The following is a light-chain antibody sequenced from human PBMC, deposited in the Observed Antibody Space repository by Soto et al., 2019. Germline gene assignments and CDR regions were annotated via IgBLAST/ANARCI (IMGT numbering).Light chain of an antibody. Sequence: EIVMTLSPDNLSVSTGARATLSCRAGQGVTTNFAWYQQKSGQSPRLLIYDVSIRATGVPARFSGTGSETDFTLTISGLQSEDSAVYFCQQYNNWPYSFGQGTRLETK. V-gene: IGKV3-15*01. CDR3: QQYNNWPYS. J-gene: IGKJ5*01. CDR2: DVS. CDR1: QGVTTN.